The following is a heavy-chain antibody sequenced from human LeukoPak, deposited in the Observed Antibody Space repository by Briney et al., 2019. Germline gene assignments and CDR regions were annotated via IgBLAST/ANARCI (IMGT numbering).Heavy chain of an antibody. CDR3: ARGRGSTSSNFDY. V-gene: IGHV1-2*02. Sequence: ASVRVSCKASGYTFTVYYMHWVRQAPGQGLGWMGWINPNNGGTNYAQKFQGRVTMARDTSISTAYMELSRLTSDDTAVYYCARGRGSTSSNFDYWGQGTLVTVSS. CDR2: INPNNGGT. CDR1: GYTFTVYY. D-gene: IGHD2-2*01. J-gene: IGHJ4*02.